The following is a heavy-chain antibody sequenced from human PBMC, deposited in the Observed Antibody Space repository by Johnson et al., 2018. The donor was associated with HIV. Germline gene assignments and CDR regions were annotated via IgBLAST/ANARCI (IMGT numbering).Heavy chain of an antibody. CDR1: GFTFSSYA. CDR3: ARNYYDSSVHAFDI. D-gene: IGHD3-22*01. J-gene: IGHJ3*02. V-gene: IGHV3-64*01. CDR2: ISSNGGST. Sequence: VQLMESGGGVVQPGRSLRLSCAASGFTFSSYAMHWVRQAPGKGLEYVSAISSNGGSTYHANSVKGRFTISRDNSKNTLYLQMGSLRAEDMAVYYCARNYYDSSVHAFDIWGQGTKVTVSS.